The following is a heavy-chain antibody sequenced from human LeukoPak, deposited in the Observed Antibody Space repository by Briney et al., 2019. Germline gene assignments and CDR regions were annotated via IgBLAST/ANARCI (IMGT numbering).Heavy chain of an antibody. Sequence: ASVKVSCKASGYTFTDYYMHWVRQAPGQGLEWMGWINPNSGGTNYAQKFQGRVTMTRDTSISTAYMEVSRLRSDDTAVYYCARGPITYYYDSSGYYHFDYWGQGTLVTVSS. CDR1: GYTFTDYY. J-gene: IGHJ4*02. V-gene: IGHV1-2*02. CDR2: INPNSGGT. CDR3: ARGPITYYYDSSGYYHFDY. D-gene: IGHD3-22*01.